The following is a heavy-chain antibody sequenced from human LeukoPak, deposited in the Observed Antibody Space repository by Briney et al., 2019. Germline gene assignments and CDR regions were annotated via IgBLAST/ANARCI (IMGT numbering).Heavy chain of an antibody. V-gene: IGHV4-34*01. CDR1: GGSFSGYY. Sequence: SETLSLTCAVYGGSFSGYYWSWIRQPPGKGLEWIGEINHSGSTNYNPSLKSRVTISVDTSKNQFSLKLSSVTAADTAVYYCARRRSIAARRSSWFDPWGQGTLVTVS. CDR2: INHSGST. CDR3: ARRRSIAARRSSWFDP. J-gene: IGHJ5*02. D-gene: IGHD6-6*01.